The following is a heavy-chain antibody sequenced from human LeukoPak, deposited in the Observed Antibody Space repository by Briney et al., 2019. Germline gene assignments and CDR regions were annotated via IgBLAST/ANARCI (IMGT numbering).Heavy chain of an antibody. CDR2: IWYDGSSK. Sequence: GGSLRLSCAASGFTFSNSGMHWVRQAPGKGLEWVAVIWYDGSSKYYADSVKGRFTISRDNAKNTLYLQMNSLRAEDTALYYCASGSDSSGYHFYWGQGTLVTVSS. CDR1: GFTFSNSG. CDR3: ASGSDSSGYHFY. D-gene: IGHD3-22*01. J-gene: IGHJ4*02. V-gene: IGHV3-33*01.